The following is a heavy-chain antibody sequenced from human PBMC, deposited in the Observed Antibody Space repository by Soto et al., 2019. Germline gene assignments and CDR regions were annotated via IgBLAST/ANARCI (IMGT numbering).Heavy chain of an antibody. CDR3: AAQTGSYYYYYYGMDV. CDR2: INGGTGQT. Sequence: GASVKVSCKASGYTFTTHAMHWVRQAPGQSLEWMGWINGGTGQTKHSQRFQGRVNITRDTSASTAYMELSSLRSEDTAVYYCAAQTGSYYYYYYGMDVWGQGTTVTVS. CDR1: GYTFTTHA. J-gene: IGHJ6*02. V-gene: IGHV1-3*01.